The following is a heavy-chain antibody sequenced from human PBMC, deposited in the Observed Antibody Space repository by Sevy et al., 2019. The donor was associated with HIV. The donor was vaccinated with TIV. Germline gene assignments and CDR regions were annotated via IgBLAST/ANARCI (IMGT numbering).Heavy chain of an antibody. V-gene: IGHV4-34*01. CDR2: INHSGST. J-gene: IGHJ6*02. CDR1: GESFSGFY. D-gene: IGHD6-19*01. Sequence: SETLSLTCAVYGESFSGFYWSWIRQPPGKGLEWIGEINHSGSTNYNPSLKSRVTISVDTSKNQFSLKLSSVTAADTAVYYCGKGASSGWYNYYYYYGMDVWGQGTTVTVSS. CDR3: GKGASSGWYNYYYYYGMDV.